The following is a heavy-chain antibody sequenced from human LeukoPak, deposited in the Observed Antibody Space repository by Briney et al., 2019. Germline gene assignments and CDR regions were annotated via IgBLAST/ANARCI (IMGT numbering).Heavy chain of an antibody. CDR2: IGGSGGST. CDR3: AKDLDCSSTSCYPDY. CDR1: GFTLSTHA. D-gene: IGHD2-2*01. J-gene: IGHJ4*02. Sequence: PGGSLRLSCAASGFTLSTHAMSWVRQAPGKGLEWVSAIGGSGGSTYYADSVKGRFTVSRDNSKNTLYLQMNSLRAEDTALYYCAKDLDCSSTSCYPDYWGQGTLVTVSS. V-gene: IGHV3-23*01.